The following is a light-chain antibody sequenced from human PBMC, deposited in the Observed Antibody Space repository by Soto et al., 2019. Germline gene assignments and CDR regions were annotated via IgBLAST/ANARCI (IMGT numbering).Light chain of an antibody. V-gene: IGKV1-5*01. Sequence: DIHMNQSPSTLPASVGDRVTITCRASQSISSWLSWYQQKPGKAPKLLIYDASGLESGVPSRFSGSGSGTEFTLTISSLQPGDFATYYCQQYNSYSRMFGQRTKVDIK. CDR1: QSISSW. J-gene: IGKJ1*01. CDR2: DAS. CDR3: QQYNSYSRM.